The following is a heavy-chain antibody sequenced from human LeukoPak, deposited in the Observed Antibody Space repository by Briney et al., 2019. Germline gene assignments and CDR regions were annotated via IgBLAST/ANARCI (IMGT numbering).Heavy chain of an antibody. CDR3: ARGYYDILTGSLRDYYYGMDV. Sequence: GGSLRLSCAASGFTFSSYGMHWVRQAPGKGLEWVAAIWYDGSNKYYADSVKGRFTISRDNSKNTLYLQMNSLRAEDTAVYYCARGYYDILTGSLRDYYYGMDVWGQGTTVTVSS. CDR1: GFTFSSYG. D-gene: IGHD3-9*01. J-gene: IGHJ6*02. V-gene: IGHV3-33*01. CDR2: IWYDGSNK.